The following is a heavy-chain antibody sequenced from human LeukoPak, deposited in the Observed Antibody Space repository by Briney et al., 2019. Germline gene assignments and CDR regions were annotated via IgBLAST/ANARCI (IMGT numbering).Heavy chain of an antibody. CDR1: GFTFDDYG. CDR3: AREISGIAVAGTGPYCYYYMDV. D-gene: IGHD6-19*01. V-gene: IGHV3-20*04. CDR2: INWNGGST. J-gene: IGHJ6*03. Sequence: PGGSLRLSCAASGFTFDDYGMNWVRQAPGKGLEWVSGINWNGGSTGYADSVKGRFTISRDNAKNSLYLQMNSLRAEDTALYYCAREISGIAVAGTGPYCYYYMDVWGKGTTVTVSS.